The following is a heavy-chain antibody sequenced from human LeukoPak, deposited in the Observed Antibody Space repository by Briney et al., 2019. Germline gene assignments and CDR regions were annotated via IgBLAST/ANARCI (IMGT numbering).Heavy chain of an antibody. Sequence: PGGSLRLSCAASGFTFSNAWMSWVRQAPGKGLEWVGGIKSKTDGGTTDYAAPVKGRFTISRDDSKNTLYLQMNSLKTEDTAVYYCTTDKQITIFGVVKVRKEYYFDYWGQGTLVTVAS. V-gene: IGHV3-15*01. CDR2: IKSKTDGGTT. CDR1: GFTFSNAW. D-gene: IGHD3-3*01. CDR3: TTDKQITIFGVVKVRKEYYFDY. J-gene: IGHJ4*02.